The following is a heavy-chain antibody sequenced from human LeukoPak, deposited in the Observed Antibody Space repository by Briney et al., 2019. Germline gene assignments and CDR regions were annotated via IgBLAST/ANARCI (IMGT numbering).Heavy chain of an antibody. CDR2: ISTYNGNT. V-gene: IGHV1-18*01. D-gene: IGHD6-19*01. CDR1: GYTFTSHG. CDR3: ARDDSQWLGHFDY. J-gene: IGHJ4*02. Sequence: ASVKVSCKASGYTFTSHGISWVRQAPGQGLEWMGWISTYNGNTNYAQKLQGRVSMTTDTSTSTAYMDLRSLRSDDTAVYYCARDDSQWLGHFDYWGQGTLVTVSS.